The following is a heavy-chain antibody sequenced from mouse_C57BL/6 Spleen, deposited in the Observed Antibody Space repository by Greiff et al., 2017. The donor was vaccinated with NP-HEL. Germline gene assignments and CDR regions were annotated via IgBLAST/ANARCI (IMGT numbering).Heavy chain of an antibody. Sequence: QVQLQQPGTELVKPGASVKLSCKASGYTFTSYWMHWVKQRPGQGLEWIGNINASNGGTNYNEKFKSKATLTVDKSSSTAYMQLSSLTSEDSAVYYCARKESRNWYFDVWGTGTTVTVSS. CDR3: ARKESRNWYFDV. V-gene: IGHV1-53*01. J-gene: IGHJ1*03. CDR1: GYTFTSYW. CDR2: INASNGGT.